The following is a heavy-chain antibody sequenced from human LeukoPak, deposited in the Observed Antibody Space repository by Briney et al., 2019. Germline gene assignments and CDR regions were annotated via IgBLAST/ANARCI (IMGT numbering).Heavy chain of an antibody. CDR3: ARARIPVRGVIIIPDAFDI. Sequence: ASVKVSCKASGYTFTSYAMNWVRQAPGQGLEWMGWINTNTGNPTYAQGFTGRFVFSLDTSVSTAYLQISSLKAEDTAVYYCARARIPVRGVIIIPDAFDIWGQGTMVAVSS. D-gene: IGHD3-10*01. CDR1: GYTFTSYA. V-gene: IGHV7-4-1*02. J-gene: IGHJ3*02. CDR2: INTNTGNP.